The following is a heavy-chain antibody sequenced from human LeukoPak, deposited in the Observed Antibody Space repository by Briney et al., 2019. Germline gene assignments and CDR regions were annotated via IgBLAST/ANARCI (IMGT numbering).Heavy chain of an antibody. D-gene: IGHD3-22*01. V-gene: IGHV3-53*01. CDR3: ARVYSSGYPPDY. Sequence: HAGGSLRLSCAASGFTVSSNYMSWVRQAPGKGLEWVSVIYSGGSTYYADSVKGRFTISRDNAKNSLYLQMNSLRAEDTAVYYCARVYSSGYPPDYWGQGTLVTVSS. J-gene: IGHJ4*02. CDR1: GFTVSSNY. CDR2: IYSGGST.